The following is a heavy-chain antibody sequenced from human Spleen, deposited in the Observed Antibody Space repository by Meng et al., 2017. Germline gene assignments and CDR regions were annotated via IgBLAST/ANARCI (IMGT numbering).Heavy chain of an antibody. CDR1: GFTVSRNY. D-gene: IGHD6-13*01. CDR3: ARDIAAAGYYYYGMDV. J-gene: IGHJ6*02. Sequence: GGSLRLSCAASGFTVSRNYMNWVRQAPGKGLEGVSIIHSSGSTYYADSVKGRFSISRDKSKNTLYLQMNSLRAEDTAVYYCARDIAAAGYYYYGMDVWGQGTTVTVSS. CDR2: IHSSGST. V-gene: IGHV3-66*03.